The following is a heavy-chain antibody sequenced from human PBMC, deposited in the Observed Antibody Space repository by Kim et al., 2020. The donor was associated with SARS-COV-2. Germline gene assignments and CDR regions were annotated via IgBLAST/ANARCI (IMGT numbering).Heavy chain of an antibody. Sequence: AMAWVRQSPGTGLEWVSGISGSGDSTYYADSVKGRFTISRDNSKNTVYLQMNSLRAEDTALYFCTRCPLITFGGIVALFDNWGQGTLAT. V-gene: IGHV3-23*01. J-gene: IGHJ4*02. CDR2: ISGSGDST. CDR3: TRCPLITFGGIVALFDN. CDR1: A. D-gene: IGHD3-16*02.